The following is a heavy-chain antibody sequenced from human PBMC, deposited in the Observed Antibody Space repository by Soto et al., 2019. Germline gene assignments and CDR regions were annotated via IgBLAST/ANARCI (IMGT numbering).Heavy chain of an antibody. CDR1: GYTFTSYG. V-gene: IGHV1-18*01. Sequence: ASVKVSCKASGYTFTSYGISWVRQAPGQGLEWMGWISAYNGNTNYAQKLQGRVTMTTDTSTSTAYMELSSLRSEDTAVYYCARVHDFWSGYYGGYYYYYGMDVWGQGTTVTVS. CDR3: ARVHDFWSGYYGGYYYYYGMDV. J-gene: IGHJ6*02. CDR2: ISAYNGNT. D-gene: IGHD3-3*01.